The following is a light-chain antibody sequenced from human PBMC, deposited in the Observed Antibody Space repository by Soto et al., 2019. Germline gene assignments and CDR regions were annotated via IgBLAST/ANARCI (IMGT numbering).Light chain of an antibody. J-gene: IGKJ1*01. CDR2: DAS. CDR3: QPYETFSGT. Sequence: DIQMTQSPSTLSASVGDTVTVTCRASQSVSGWLAWYQQKPGEAPKLLIYDASAVPRGVPSRFSGSGSGTKFPLPIASLQRDDVASYYCQPYETFSGTFGPGTKVDIK. CDR1: QSVSGW. V-gene: IGKV1-5*01.